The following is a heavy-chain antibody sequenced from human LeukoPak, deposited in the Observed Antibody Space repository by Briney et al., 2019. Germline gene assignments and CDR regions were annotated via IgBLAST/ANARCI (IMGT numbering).Heavy chain of an antibody. Sequence: GGSLRLSCAASGFTFRNYGMNWVRQAPGKGLEWVANIKQDGSEKYYVESVKGRFTISRDNAKNSLYLQMNSLRAEDTAVYYCARGGSYYYHYFDYGGQGTLVTVSS. CDR1: GFTFRNYG. CDR2: IKQDGSEK. D-gene: IGHD1-26*01. V-gene: IGHV3-7*05. J-gene: IGHJ4*02. CDR3: ARGGSYYYHYFDY.